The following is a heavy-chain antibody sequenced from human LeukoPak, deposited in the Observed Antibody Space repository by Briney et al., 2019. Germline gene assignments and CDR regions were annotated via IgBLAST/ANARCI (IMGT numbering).Heavy chain of an antibody. D-gene: IGHD4-17*01. CDR3: ATAFYGDYGPADY. CDR1: GFTFDDYA. V-gene: IGHV3-74*01. J-gene: IGHJ4*02. Sequence: GRSLRLSCAASGFTFDDYAMHWVRQAPGKGLVWVSRINSDGSSTSYADSVKGRFTISRDNAKNTLYLQMNSLRAEDTAVYYCATAFYGDYGPADYWGQGTLVTVSS. CDR2: INSDGSST.